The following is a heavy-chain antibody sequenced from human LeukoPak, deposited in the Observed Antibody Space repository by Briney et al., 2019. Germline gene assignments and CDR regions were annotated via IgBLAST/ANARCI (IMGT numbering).Heavy chain of an antibody. CDR3: ARGMLEYCSSTSCYRGGWFDP. V-gene: IGHV4-39*01. Sequence: PSETLSLTCTVSGGSISSSNNYWCWIRRPPGKGLEWIGSIYYGGSTYYNPSLKSRVTISVDTSKNQFSLKLSSVTAADTAVYYCARGMLEYCSSTSCYRGGWFDPWGQGTLVTVSS. D-gene: IGHD2-2*01. J-gene: IGHJ5*02. CDR1: GGSISSSNNY. CDR2: IYYGGST.